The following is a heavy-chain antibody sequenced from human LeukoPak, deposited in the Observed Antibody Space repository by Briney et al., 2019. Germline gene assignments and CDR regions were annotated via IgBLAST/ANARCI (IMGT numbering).Heavy chain of an antibody. Sequence: ASVKVSCKVSGNTFTDLSMNWVRQAPGKGLEWMGGFDPEDVGTIYAQKFQGRVTMTEDTSTETAYMELTSLRPEDTAVYYCATDFYRGRQFDYWGREPWSPSPQ. CDR2: FDPEDVGT. D-gene: IGHD2/OR15-2a*01. CDR3: ATDFYRGRQFDY. CDR1: GNTFTDLS. J-gene: IGHJ4*02. V-gene: IGHV1-24*01.